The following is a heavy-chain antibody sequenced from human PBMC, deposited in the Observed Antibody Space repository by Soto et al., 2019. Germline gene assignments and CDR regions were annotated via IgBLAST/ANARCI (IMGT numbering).Heavy chain of an antibody. Sequence: GESLKISCKGSGYSFTSYWIGWVRQMPGKGLEWMGIIYPGDSDTRYSPSFQGQVPISDDKSISTAYLQWSSLKASDTAMYYSARRSYYYCSGCLYFHYRGQRTLVTVSS. CDR2: IYPGDSDT. D-gene: IGHD3-22*01. CDR1: GYSFTSYW. CDR3: ARRSYYYCSGCLYFHY. V-gene: IGHV5-51*01. J-gene: IGHJ4*02.